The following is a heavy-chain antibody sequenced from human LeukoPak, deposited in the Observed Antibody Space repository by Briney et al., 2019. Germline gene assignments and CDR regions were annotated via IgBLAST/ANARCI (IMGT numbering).Heavy chain of an antibody. CDR3: ARGVAAYTHYAGSSGYD. CDR1: GYIFTGYY. V-gene: IGHV1-2*06. Sequence: GASVKVSCKASGYIFTGYYINWVRQAPGQGPEWMGRINTNSGGTNYAQKFQGRVTMTRDTSINTAYMELRSLISDDTAVYYCARGVAAYTHYAGSSGYDWGQGTLVLVSS. CDR2: INTNSGGT. J-gene: IGHJ4*02. D-gene: IGHD3-22*01.